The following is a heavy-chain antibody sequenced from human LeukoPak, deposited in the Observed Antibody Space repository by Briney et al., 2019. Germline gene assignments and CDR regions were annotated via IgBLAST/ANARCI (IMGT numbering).Heavy chain of an antibody. J-gene: IGHJ6*03. CDR2: IYHSGTT. Sequence: SETLSLTCTVSGHSISSGYYWGWIRQPPGKGLEWIGSIYHSGTTYYNPSLKSRVTISVDTSKNQFSLKLSSVTAADTAVYYCARDQPYIDVWGKGITVTVSS. CDR3: ARDQPYIDV. V-gene: IGHV4-38-2*02. CDR1: GHSISSGYY.